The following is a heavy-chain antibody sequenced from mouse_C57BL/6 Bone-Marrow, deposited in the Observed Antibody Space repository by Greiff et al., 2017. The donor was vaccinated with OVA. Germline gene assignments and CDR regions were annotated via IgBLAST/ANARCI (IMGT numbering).Heavy chain of an antibody. V-gene: IGHV1-81*01. CDR3: AREDYYGSRFDY. Sequence: QVQLQQSGAELARPGASVKLSCKASGYTFTSYGISWVKQITGQGLEWIGEIYPRSGNTYYNEKFKGKATLTADKSSSTAYMELRSLTSEDSAVYFGAREDYYGSRFDYWGQGTTLTVSS. CDR1: GYTFTSYG. J-gene: IGHJ2*01. D-gene: IGHD1-1*01. CDR2: IYPRSGNT.